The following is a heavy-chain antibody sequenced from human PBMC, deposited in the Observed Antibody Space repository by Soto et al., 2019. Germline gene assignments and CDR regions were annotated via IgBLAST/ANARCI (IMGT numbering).Heavy chain of an antibody. Sequence: SETLSLTCTVSGGSISSYYWSWIRQPPGKGLEWIGYIYYSGSTNYNPSLKSRVTISVDTSKNQFSLKLSSVTAADTATYYCARIRSSGWYFLDYWGQGTLVTVSS. CDR1: GGSISSYY. CDR3: ARIRSSGWYFLDY. V-gene: IGHV4-59*08. CDR2: IYYSGST. D-gene: IGHD6-19*01. J-gene: IGHJ4*02.